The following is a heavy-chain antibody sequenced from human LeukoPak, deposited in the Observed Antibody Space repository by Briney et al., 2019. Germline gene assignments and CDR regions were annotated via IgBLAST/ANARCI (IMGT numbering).Heavy chain of an antibody. D-gene: IGHD6-19*01. CDR1: GYSFTSYW. J-gene: IGHJ4*02. Sequence: GESLKISCKGSGYSFTSYWIGWVRQMPGKGLEWMGIIHPGDSDTRYSPSFQGQVTISADKSISTAYLQWSSLKASDTAMYFCARRRKYSSDWYYFDYWGQGTLVTVSS. CDR3: ARRRKYSSDWYYFDY. CDR2: IHPGDSDT. V-gene: IGHV5-51*01.